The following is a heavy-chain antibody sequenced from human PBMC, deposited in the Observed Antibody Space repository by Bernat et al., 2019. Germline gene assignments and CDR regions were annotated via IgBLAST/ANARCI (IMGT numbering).Heavy chain of an antibody. CDR3: ARDSHVRSVRGGGFDY. J-gene: IGHJ4*02. Sequence: EVQLVESGGGLVQPGGSLRLSCAASGFTFSSYEMNWVRQAPGKGLGWVSYISSSGSTKYYSDSVTGRFTISRDNAKNSLYLQMNSRRAEDTAVYYCARDSHVRSVRGGGFDYWGQGTLVTVSS. V-gene: IGHV3-48*03. CDR1: GFTFSSYE. D-gene: IGHD3-10*01. CDR2: ISSSGSTK.